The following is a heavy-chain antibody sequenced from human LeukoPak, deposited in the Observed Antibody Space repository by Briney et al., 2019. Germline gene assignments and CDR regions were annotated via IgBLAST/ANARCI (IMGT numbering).Heavy chain of an antibody. CDR1: GFTFSSSA. CDR3: AKHRFESGGYHSTD. J-gene: IGHJ4*02. Sequence: PGGSLRLSCAASGFTFSSSAMSWVRQVPGKGREWVSGISSSGGSTNYADSVRGRFTISRDNSKNTLYVQMNSLRGEDTAVYYCAKHRFESGGYHSTDWGQGTLVTVSS. D-gene: IGHD3-22*01. CDR2: ISSSGGST. V-gene: IGHV3-23*01.